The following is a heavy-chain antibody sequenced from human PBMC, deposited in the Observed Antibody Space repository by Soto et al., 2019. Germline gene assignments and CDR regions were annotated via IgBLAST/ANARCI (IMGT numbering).Heavy chain of an antibody. CDR1: GGSISSGGYY. CDR3: ARIVVGSTNCYFDY. J-gene: IGHJ4*02. CDR2: IYYSGST. V-gene: IGHV4-31*03. Sequence: SETLSLAFTVSGGSISSGGYYWSWIRQHPGKGLEWIGYIYYSGSTYYNPSLKSRVTISVDTSKNQFSLKLSSVTAADTAVYYCARIVVGSTNCYFDYWGQGTLVTVSS. D-gene: IGHD1-26*01.